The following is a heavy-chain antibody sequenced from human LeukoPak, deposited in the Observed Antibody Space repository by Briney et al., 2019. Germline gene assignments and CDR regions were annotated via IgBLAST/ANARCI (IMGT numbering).Heavy chain of an antibody. Sequence: ASVKVSCKASGYIFTNYYMHWVRQAPGQGLEWMGIINPNGGSTSYAQKLQGRVTMTRDMSTSTVYMELSSLRSEDTAVYYCARDRDGYNEFDYWGQGTLVTVS. CDR2: INPNGGST. V-gene: IGHV1-46*04. CDR3: ARDRDGYNEFDY. D-gene: IGHD5-24*01. CDR1: GYIFTNYY. J-gene: IGHJ4*02.